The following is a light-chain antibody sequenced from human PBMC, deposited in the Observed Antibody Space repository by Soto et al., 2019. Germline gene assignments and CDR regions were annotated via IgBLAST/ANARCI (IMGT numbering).Light chain of an antibody. V-gene: IGKV3-15*01. Sequence: EMVMTQSPATLSVPPGERATLSCRASQSVSTNFAWYQQKPGQAPRLLIYGESTRATAVPARFTASGSGTEFTLTISSLQSEDFAVYYCQQYNTWPRTFGQGTKVDI. CDR3: QQYNTWPRT. J-gene: IGKJ1*01. CDR1: QSVSTN. CDR2: GES.